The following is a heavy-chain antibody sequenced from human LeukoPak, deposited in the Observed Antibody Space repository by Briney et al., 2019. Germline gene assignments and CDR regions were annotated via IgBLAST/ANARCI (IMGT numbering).Heavy chain of an antibody. CDR3: ARGNRYGVVPAALDY. V-gene: IGHV3-64*01. CDR1: GFTFSSHA. Sequence: GGSLRLSCAASGFTFSSHAMHWVRQAPGKGLEYVSAISSNGGSTYYANSVKGRFTISRDNSKNTLYLQMGSLRAEDMAVYYCARGNRYGVVPAALDYWGQGTLVTVSS. D-gene: IGHD2-2*01. CDR2: ISSNGGST. J-gene: IGHJ4*02.